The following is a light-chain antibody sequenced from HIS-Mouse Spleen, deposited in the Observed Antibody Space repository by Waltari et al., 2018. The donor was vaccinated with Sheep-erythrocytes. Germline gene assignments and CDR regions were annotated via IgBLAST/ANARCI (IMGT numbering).Light chain of an antibody. V-gene: IGLV3-10*01. J-gene: IGLJ3*02. CDR2: EDS. CDR1: ALPKKY. Sequence: SYELTQPPSVSVSPGQTARITCSGDALPKKYAYWYQQKSGQAPVLVIYEDSKRPSGIPEGVSGSSSGTMATWTISGAQVEDEADYYCYSTDSSGNHWVFGGGTKLTVL. CDR3: YSTDSSGNHWV.